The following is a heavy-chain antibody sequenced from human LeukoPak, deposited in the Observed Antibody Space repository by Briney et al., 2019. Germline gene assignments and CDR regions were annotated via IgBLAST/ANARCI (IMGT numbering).Heavy chain of an antibody. CDR2: ISFDGSNK. CDR3: AKDGIEGNYDFWSGSFYFDY. CDR1: GFTFSTYA. J-gene: IGHJ4*02. V-gene: IGHV3-30*18. Sequence: GGSLRLSCEGSGFTFSTYAMPWVRQAPGKGLEWVAVISFDGSNKYYADSVKGRFTISRANSKSTLYLQMSSLRAEDTAVYYCAKDGIEGNYDFWSGSFYFDYWGPGTLITVSS. D-gene: IGHD3-3*01.